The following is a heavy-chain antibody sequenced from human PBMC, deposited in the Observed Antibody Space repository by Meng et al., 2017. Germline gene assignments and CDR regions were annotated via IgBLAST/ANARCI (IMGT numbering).Heavy chain of an antibody. J-gene: IGHJ6*02. Sequence: GESLKISCAASGFTFDDYAMHWVRQAPGKGLEWVSLISWDGGSTYYADSVKGRFTISRDNSKNSLYLQMNSLRAEDTALYYCAKDIRVRRPEEYYGMDVWGQGTTVTVSS. CDR1: GFTFDDYA. D-gene: IGHD3-10*01. CDR2: ISWDGGST. V-gene: IGHV3-43D*03. CDR3: AKDIRVRRPEEYYGMDV.